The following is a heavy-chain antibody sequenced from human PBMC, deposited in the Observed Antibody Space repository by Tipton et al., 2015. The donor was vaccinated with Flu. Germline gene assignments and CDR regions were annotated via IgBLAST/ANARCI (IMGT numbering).Heavy chain of an antibody. D-gene: IGHD3-10*01. J-gene: IGHJ4*02. Sequence: TLSLTCTVSGGSISSYYWSWIRQPLGKGLEWIGYIYYSGSTNYNPSSKSRVTIAVDTSKNQFSLKLSSVTAADTAVYYCAREQNGSGKLDYWGQGTLVTVSS. CDR1: GGSISSYY. V-gene: IGHV4-59*01. CDR2: IYYSGST. CDR3: AREQNGSGKLDY.